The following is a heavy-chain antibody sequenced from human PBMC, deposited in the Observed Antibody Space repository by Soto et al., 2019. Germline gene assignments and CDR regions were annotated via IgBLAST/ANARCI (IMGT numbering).Heavy chain of an antibody. V-gene: IGHV4-34*01. Sequence: SETLSLTCAVYGGSFSGYYWSWIRQPPGKGLEWIGEINHSGSTNYNPSLKSRVTISVDTSKNQFSLKLSSVTAADTAVYYCARDPLHYYGSGRKAALDYWGQGTLVTVSS. CDR1: GGSFSGYY. CDR3: ARDPLHYYGSGRKAALDY. CDR2: INHSGST. J-gene: IGHJ4*02. D-gene: IGHD3-10*01.